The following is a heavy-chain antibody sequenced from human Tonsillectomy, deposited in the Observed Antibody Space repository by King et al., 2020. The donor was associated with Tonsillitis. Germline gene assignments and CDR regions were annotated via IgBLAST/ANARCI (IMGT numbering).Heavy chain of an antibody. CDR2: ISSSSSYI. Sequence: VQLVESGGGLVKPGGSLRLSCAASGFTFSNYNMNWVRQAPGKGLEWVSSISSSSSYIYYADSLKGRFTISRDNAKNSLYLQMNSLRAEDTAVYYCGGEWLVRKTSHRGGVDYWGQGTLVTVSS. V-gene: IGHV3-21*01. CDR1: GFTFSNYN. D-gene: IGHD6-19*01. J-gene: IGHJ4*02. CDR3: GGEWLVRKTSHRGGVDY.